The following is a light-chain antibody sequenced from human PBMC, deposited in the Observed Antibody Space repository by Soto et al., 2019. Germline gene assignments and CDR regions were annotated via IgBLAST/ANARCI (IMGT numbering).Light chain of an antibody. V-gene: IGLV2-14*01. CDR2: DVS. Sequence: QSVLTQPASVSGSPGQSITISCTGTISDVGGYDYVSWYQQHPGKAPKLMIYDVSNRPSGVSNRFSGSKSGNTASLTFSGLQADDEADYYCSSYTTSSTYVFGTGTKVTVL. CDR1: ISDVGGYDY. CDR3: SSYTTSSTYV. J-gene: IGLJ1*01.